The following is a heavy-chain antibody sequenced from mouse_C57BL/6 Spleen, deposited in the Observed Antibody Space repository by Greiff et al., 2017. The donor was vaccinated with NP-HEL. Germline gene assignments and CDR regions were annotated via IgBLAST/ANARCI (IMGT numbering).Heavy chain of an antibody. Sequence: EVKLEESGPGLVKPSQSLSLTCSVTGYSITSGYYWNWIRQFPGNKLEWMGYISYDGSNNYNPSLKNRISITRDTSKNQFFLKLNSVTTEDTATYYCARETTVVATYYFDDWGQGTTLTVSS. J-gene: IGHJ2*01. CDR2: ISYDGSN. V-gene: IGHV3-6*01. CDR3: ARETTVVATYYFDD. D-gene: IGHD1-1*01. CDR1: GYSITSGYY.